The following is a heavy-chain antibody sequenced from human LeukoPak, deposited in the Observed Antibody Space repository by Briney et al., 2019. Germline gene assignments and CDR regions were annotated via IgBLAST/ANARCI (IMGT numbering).Heavy chain of an antibody. CDR3: ARTPHYDSSGYYPKGFDY. CDR2: IYYSGST. V-gene: IGHV4-59*01. D-gene: IGHD3-22*01. Sequence: SETLSLTCTVSGGPISSYYWSWIRQPPGKGLEWIGYIYYSGSTNYNPSLKSRVTISVDTSKNHFSLKMSSVTAADTAVYYCARTPHYDSSGYYPKGFDYWGQGTLVTVSS. J-gene: IGHJ4*02. CDR1: GGPISSYY.